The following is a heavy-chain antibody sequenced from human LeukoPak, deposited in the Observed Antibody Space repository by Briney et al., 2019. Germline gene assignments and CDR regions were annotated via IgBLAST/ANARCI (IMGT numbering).Heavy chain of an antibody. V-gene: IGHV3-23*01. CDR1: GLTFSSYA. CDR2: ITIGGGGT. J-gene: IGHJ4*02. CDR3: AKSQGYYDY. Sequence: GGSLRLSCAASGLTFSSYAMTWVGQAPGKGLEWVSSITIGGGGTYYADSVKGRFTISRDNSRNTLFLQMNSLRVDDSAVYYCAKSQGYYDYWGQGTLVTVSS.